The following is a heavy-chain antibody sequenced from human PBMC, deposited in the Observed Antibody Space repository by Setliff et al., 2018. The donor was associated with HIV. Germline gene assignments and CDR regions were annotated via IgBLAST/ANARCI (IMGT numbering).Heavy chain of an antibody. CDR1: GLIVSSYE. D-gene: IGHD3-16*01. V-gene: IGHV3-48*03. CDR2: IGGHGSII. J-gene: IGHJ5*01. Sequence: PGGSLRLSCAASGLIVSSYEMNWVRQAPGKGLEWISFIGGHGSIIHYADAVKGRFTISRDNAKNSVYLQMHSRRVEDTAVYYCARGGANPSWFDSGGQGTLVTVSS. CDR3: ARGGANPSWFDS.